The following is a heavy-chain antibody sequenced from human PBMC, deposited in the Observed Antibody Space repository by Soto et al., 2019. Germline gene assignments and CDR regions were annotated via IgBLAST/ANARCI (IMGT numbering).Heavy chain of an antibody. CDR2: ISYDGSNK. V-gene: IGHV3-30-3*01. Sequence: GGSLRLSCAASGFTVSSYAMHWVRQAPGKGLEWVAVISYDGSNKYYADSVKGRFTISRDNSKNTLYLQMNSLRAEDTAVYYCARDRVGWYFDYWGQGTLVTVSS. D-gene: IGHD6-19*01. CDR3: ARDRVGWYFDY. CDR1: GFTVSSYA. J-gene: IGHJ4*02.